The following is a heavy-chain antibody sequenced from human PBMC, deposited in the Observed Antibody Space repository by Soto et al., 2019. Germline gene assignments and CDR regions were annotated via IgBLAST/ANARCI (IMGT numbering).Heavy chain of an antibody. CDR1: GDAIYIGGYY. D-gene: IGHD2-2*01. CDR3: ARDGPSTANWIDP. J-gene: IGHJ5*01. Sequence: PSETLSLTCTVSGDAIYIGGYYWTWIRQHPGKGLEWIGYIYHTGKTYYNPSLESRVTMSVDTSKNQFSLKLASVTAADTAVYYCARDGPSTANWIDPWGQGTQVTVSS. CDR2: IYHTGKT. V-gene: IGHV4-31*03.